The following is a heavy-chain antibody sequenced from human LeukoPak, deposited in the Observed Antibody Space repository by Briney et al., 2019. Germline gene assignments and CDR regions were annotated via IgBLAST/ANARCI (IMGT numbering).Heavy chain of an antibody. J-gene: IGHJ4*02. Sequence: QPGGFLRLSCAASGFTFSSYAMNWGRQAPGKGLEWVSAISGSGGSTYYADSVKGRFTISRDNSKNTLYLQMTSLSAEDTAVYFCAKVPPAYCSSISCHSLYYFDYWGQGTLVTVSS. CDR1: GFTFSSYA. V-gene: IGHV3-23*01. CDR2: ISGSGGST. D-gene: IGHD2-2*01. CDR3: AKVPPAYCSSISCHSLYYFDY.